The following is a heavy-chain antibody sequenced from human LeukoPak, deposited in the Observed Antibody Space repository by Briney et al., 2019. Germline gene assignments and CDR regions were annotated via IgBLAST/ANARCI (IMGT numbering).Heavy chain of an antibody. CDR3: ARDADGHDQGAFGY. CDR1: GFTFNNYA. CDR2: ISYDGSNK. J-gene: IGHJ4*02. D-gene: IGHD1-1*01. Sequence: PGRSLRLSCAASGFTFNNYAMHWVRQAPGKGLEWVAVISYDGSNKYYADSVKGRFTISRDNSKNTLYLQMNSLRAEDTAVYYCARDADGHDQGAFGYWGQGTLVTVSS. V-gene: IGHV3-30*04.